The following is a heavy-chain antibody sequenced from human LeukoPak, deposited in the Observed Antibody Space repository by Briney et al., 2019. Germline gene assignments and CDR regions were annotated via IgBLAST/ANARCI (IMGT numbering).Heavy chain of an antibody. CDR3: ARGMDYYMDL. J-gene: IGHJ6*03. Sequence: PSETQSLTCSVSGGSISSYYWSWIRQPPGKGLEWIGCVCYSGSTSYTPSLKSRVTISVDTSKNQFSLKLSSVTTADTAVYYCARGMDYYMDLWGEDTTVTVSS. D-gene: IGHD5-24*01. CDR2: VCYSGST. V-gene: IGHV4-59*01. CDR1: GGSISSYY.